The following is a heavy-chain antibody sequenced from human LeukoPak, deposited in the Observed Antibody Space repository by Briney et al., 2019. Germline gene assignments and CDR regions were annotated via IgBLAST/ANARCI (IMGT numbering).Heavy chain of an antibody. V-gene: IGHV3-23*01. Sequence: GGSLRLSCAASGFTFSSYAMRWVRQAPGKGLEWVSAISGSGGSTYYADSVKGRFTISRDNSKNTLYLQMNSLRAEDTAVYYCANFDYTGLFSYWGQGTLVTVSS. CDR1: GFTFSSYA. CDR2: ISGSGGST. J-gene: IGHJ4*02. D-gene: IGHD3-9*01. CDR3: ANFDYTGLFSY.